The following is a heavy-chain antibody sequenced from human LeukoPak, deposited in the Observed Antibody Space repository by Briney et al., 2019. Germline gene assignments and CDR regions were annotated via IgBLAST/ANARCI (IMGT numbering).Heavy chain of an antibody. CDR3: ATTRRPGVGATTGGVDY. CDR1: VGTFSSYA. J-gene: IGHJ4*02. CDR2: IIPIFGTA. Sequence: SVKVSCKASVGTFSSYASIWVRQAPGQGLEWMGGIIPIFGTANYAQKFEGRVTITTDESTSPGYMELSSLRSEDTAVYYCATTRRPGVGATTGGVDYWAREPWSPSPQ. V-gene: IGHV1-69*05. D-gene: IGHD1-26*01.